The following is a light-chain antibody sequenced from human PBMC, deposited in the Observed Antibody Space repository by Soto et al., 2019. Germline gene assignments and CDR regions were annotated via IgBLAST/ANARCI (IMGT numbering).Light chain of an antibody. J-gene: IGKJ1*01. CDR1: QTGNNNY. V-gene: IGKV3-20*01. CDR2: GVY. Sequence: IVLTQSPGTLSLSPGERATLSCRASQTGNNNYLAWYQHKSGQAPRLLIYGVYTRASGIPDRFSGSGSGTEFTLTITRLEPDDSAVYFCQHYGYSQWTFGQGTKVDIK. CDR3: QHYGYSQWT.